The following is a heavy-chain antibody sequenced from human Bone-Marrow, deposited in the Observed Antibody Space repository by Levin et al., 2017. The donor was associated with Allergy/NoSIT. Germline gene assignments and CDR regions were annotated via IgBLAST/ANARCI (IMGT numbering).Heavy chain of an antibody. Sequence: GESLKISCQASGYTFTGYNMHWVRQAPGQGLEWMGRISPDSGATNYAQKFQGRVTMTRDTSSSTAYMELSRLRSYDTAVYYCAARGGGLDWYFDLWGRGTLVTVSS. CDR1: GYTFTGYN. CDR3: AARGGGLDWYFDL. D-gene: IGHD3-10*01. J-gene: IGHJ2*01. CDR2: ISPDSGAT. V-gene: IGHV1-2*06.